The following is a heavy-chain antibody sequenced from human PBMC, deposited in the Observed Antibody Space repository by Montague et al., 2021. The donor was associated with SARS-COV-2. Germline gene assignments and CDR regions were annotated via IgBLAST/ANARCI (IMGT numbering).Heavy chain of an antibody. V-gene: IGHV3-53*05. CDR1: GLTVSTTY. CDR3: ARDGGSTNDGMDV. J-gene: IGHJ6*02. CDR2: IYIDDSDA. Sequence: SLRLSCAASGLTVSTTYMSWVRQSPGKGLEWVSVIYIDDSDARYAEYVKGRFTISRDKSKNTADLQMTSLIPEDTAVYYCARDGGSTNDGMDVWGQGTTVTVSS. D-gene: IGHD2-8*01.